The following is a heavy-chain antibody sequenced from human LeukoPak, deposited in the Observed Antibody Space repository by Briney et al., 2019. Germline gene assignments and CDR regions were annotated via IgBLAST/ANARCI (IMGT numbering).Heavy chain of an antibody. CDR3: ASFSRVRGVITTNFDY. J-gene: IGHJ4*02. D-gene: IGHD3-10*01. CDR1: GGSISSSSYY. V-gene: IGHV4-39*07. Sequence: PSETLSLTCTVSGGSISSSSYYWGWIRQPPGKGLEWIGSIYYSGSTNYNPSLKSRVTISVDKSKNQFSLKLSSVTAADTAVYYCASFSRVRGVITTNFDYWGQGTLVTVSS. CDR2: IYYSGST.